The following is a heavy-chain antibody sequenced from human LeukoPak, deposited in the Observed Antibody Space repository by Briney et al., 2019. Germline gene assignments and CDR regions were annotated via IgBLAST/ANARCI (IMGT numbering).Heavy chain of an antibody. CDR3: ARAKLGLKYSSGWYYFDY. CDR2: IIPILGIA. V-gene: IGHV1-69*04. Sequence: SVKVSCKASGGTFSSYAISWVRQAPGQGLEWMGRIIPILGIANYAQKFQGRVTITADKSTSTAYMELSSLRSKDTAVYYCARAKLGLKYSSGWYYFDYWGQGTLVTVPS. D-gene: IGHD6-19*01. J-gene: IGHJ4*02. CDR1: GGTFSSYA.